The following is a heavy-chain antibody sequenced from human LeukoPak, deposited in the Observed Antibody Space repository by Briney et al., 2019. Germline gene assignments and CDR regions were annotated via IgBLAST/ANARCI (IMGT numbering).Heavy chain of an antibody. Sequence: PSETLSLTCTVSGGSISSGGYYWSWIRQHPGKGLEWIGYIYYSGSTNYNPSLKSRVTISVDTSKNQFSLKLSSVTAADTAVYYCARVRSSSSLPSYYYGMDVWGQGTTVTVSS. CDR1: GGSISSGGYY. J-gene: IGHJ6*02. V-gene: IGHV4-61*08. D-gene: IGHD6-13*01. CDR2: IYYSGST. CDR3: ARVRSSSSLPSYYYGMDV.